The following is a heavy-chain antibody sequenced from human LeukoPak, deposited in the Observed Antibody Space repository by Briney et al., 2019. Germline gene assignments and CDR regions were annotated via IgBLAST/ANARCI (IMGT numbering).Heavy chain of an antibody. CDR3: AKDMSRGYSYQGFDY. D-gene: IGHD5-18*01. V-gene: IGHV3-9*01. J-gene: IGHJ4*02. Sequence: GGSLRLSCAASGFTFDDYAMHWVRQAPGKGLEWVSGISWNSGSIGYADSVKGRFTISRDNAKNSLYLQMNSLRAEDTALYYCAKDMSRGYSYQGFDYWGQGTLVTVSS. CDR2: ISWNSGSI. CDR1: GFTFDDYA.